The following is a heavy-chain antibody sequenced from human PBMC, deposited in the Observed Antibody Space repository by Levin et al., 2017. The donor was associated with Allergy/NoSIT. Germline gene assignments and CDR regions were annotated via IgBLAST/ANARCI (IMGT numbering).Heavy chain of an antibody. D-gene: IGHD3-16*02. CDR2: IYPGDSDT. V-gene: IGHV5-51*01. J-gene: IGHJ4*02. CDR1: GYSFTSYW. Sequence: RGESLKISCKGSGYSFTSYWIGWVRQMPGKGLEWMGIIYPGDSDTRYSPSFQGQVTISADKSISTAYLQWSSLKASDTAMYYCARGADPTFGGVIVPFDYWGQGTLVTVSS. CDR3: ARGADPTFGGVIVPFDY.